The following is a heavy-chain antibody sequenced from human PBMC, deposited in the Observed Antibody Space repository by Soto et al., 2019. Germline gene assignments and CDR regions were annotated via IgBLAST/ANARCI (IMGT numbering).Heavy chain of an antibody. D-gene: IGHD3-3*01. V-gene: IGHV5-51*01. J-gene: IGHJ6*02. Sequence: GESLKISCKGSGYSFTNYWIGWVRQMPGKGLEWIGIIFPGDSDTRRSPSFQGQVTIPADKSISTAFLQWSSLKASDTAIYYCARHGRFDFWSADYYNHGMDVWGQGTTVTVSS. CDR1: GYSFTNYW. CDR3: ARHGRFDFWSADYYNHGMDV. CDR2: IFPGDSDT.